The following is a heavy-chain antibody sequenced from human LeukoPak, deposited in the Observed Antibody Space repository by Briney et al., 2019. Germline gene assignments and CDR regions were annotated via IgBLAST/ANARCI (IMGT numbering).Heavy chain of an antibody. D-gene: IGHD3-22*01. CDR1: GFTFSSYW. CDR2: IKQDGSEK. Sequence: GGSLRLSCAASGFTFSSYWMSWVRQAPGKGLEWVANIKQDGSEKYYVDSVKGRFTISRDNAKNSLYLQMNSLRAEDTAVYYCAREKYDSSGYYDYWGQGTLVTVSS. V-gene: IGHV3-7*01. J-gene: IGHJ4*02. CDR3: AREKYDSSGYYDY.